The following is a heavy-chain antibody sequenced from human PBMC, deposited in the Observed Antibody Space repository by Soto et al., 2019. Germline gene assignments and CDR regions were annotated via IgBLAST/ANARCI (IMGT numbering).Heavy chain of an antibody. V-gene: IGHV3-23*01. CDR1: GFTFSSYA. D-gene: IGHD3-16*01. Sequence: PGGSLRLSCAASGFTFSSYAMSWVRQAPGKGLEWVSAISGSGGSTYYADSVKGRLTISRDNSKNTLYLQMNSPRAEDTAVYYCAKVLAEVYDYVWGSPPLDYGIDVWGQGTTVTVSS. CDR2: ISGSGGST. CDR3: AKVLAEVYDYVWGSPPLDYGIDV. J-gene: IGHJ6*02.